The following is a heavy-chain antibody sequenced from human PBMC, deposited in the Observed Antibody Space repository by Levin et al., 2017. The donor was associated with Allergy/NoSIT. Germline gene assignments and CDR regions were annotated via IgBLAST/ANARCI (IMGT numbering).Heavy chain of an antibody. D-gene: IGHD6-13*01. Sequence: GESLKISCAASGFTFSSYAMHWVRQAPGKGLEYVSAISSNGRSTYYANSVKGRFTISRDNSKNTLYLQMGSLRAEDMAVYYCARGMSVGSWYPLDAFDIWGQGTMVTVSS. J-gene: IGHJ3*02. V-gene: IGHV3-64*01. CDR3: ARGMSVGSWYPLDAFDI. CDR2: ISSNGRST. CDR1: GFTFSSYA.